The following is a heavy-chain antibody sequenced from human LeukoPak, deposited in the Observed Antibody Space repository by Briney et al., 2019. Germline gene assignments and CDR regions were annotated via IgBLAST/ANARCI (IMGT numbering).Heavy chain of an antibody. CDR1: GYTFTGYY. V-gene: IGHV1-2*06. CDR2: INPNSGGT. J-gene: IGHJ3*02. CDR3: ARSITMIVVVPKVDAFDI. Sequence: GASVKVSCKASGYTFTGYYMHWVRQAPGQGLEWMGRINPNSGGTNYAQKFQGRVTMTRDTSISTAYMELSRLRSDDTAVYYCARSITMIVVVPKVDAFDIWGQGTMVTVSS. D-gene: IGHD3-22*01.